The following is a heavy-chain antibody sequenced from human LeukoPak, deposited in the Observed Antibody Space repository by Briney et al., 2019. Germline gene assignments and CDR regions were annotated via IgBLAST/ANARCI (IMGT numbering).Heavy chain of an antibody. J-gene: IGHJ4*02. D-gene: IGHD6-6*01. CDR2: ISYDGSNK. V-gene: IGHV3-30-3*01. Sequence: PGGSLRLSCAASGFNFNSHAMHWVRQAPGRGLEWVAVISYDGSNKYYADSVKGRFTISRDNSKNTLYLQMNSLRAEDTAIYYCAKGKQLVRSLFCFDYWGQGTLLTVSS. CDR1: GFNFNSHA. CDR3: AKGKQLVRSLFCFDY.